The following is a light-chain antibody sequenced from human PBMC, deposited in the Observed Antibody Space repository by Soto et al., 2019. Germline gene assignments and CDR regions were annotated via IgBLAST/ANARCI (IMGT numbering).Light chain of an antibody. CDR2: LDS. Sequence: DIVMTQSPLSLPVTPGEPASISCRSSQSPLHSNGKIFLNWYLQKPCQSPQVLIYLDSNRASGVHDRFSGSGSGTDFQLKISRVEAEDVGIYYCMHGLQTPYTFGQGTKMEIK. J-gene: IGKJ2*01. CDR3: MHGLQTPYT. V-gene: IGKV2-28*01. CDR1: QSPLHSNGKIF.